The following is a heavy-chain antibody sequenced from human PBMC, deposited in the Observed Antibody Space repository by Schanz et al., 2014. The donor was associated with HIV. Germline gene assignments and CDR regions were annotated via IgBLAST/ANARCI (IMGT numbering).Heavy chain of an antibody. CDR2: IWYNRDKT. V-gene: IGHV3-33*01. J-gene: IGHJ4*02. D-gene: IGHD6-13*01. Sequence: QVQLVESGGGVVQPGRSLRLSCAASGFTFSNYGMHWVRQAPGKGLEWVAVIWYNRDKTFYGDSVKGRFTISRDNSKNTLYLQMDSLRAEDTAVYYCARGEQQLPNWGQGTLVTVSS. CDR3: ARGEQQLPN. CDR1: GFTFSNYG.